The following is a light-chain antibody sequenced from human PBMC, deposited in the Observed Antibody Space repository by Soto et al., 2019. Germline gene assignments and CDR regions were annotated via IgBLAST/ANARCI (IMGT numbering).Light chain of an antibody. CDR3: SSYTSSSTNVV. CDR1: SSDVGGYNY. Sequence: QSALTQPASVSGSRGQSITISCTATSSDVGGYNYVSWYQQHPGKAPKLMIYEVSNRPSGVSNRFSGSKSGNTASLTISGLQAEDEADYYCSSYTSSSTNVVFGGGTKLTVL. J-gene: IGLJ2*01. V-gene: IGLV2-14*01. CDR2: EVS.